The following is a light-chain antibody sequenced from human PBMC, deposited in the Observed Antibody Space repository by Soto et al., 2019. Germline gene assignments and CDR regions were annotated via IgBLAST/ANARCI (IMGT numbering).Light chain of an antibody. V-gene: IGKV1-5*01. J-gene: IGKJ5*01. Sequence: DIQMTQSPSTLSASVGDRVTITCRASQSISSWLAWYQQKPGKAPKLLIYDASSLESGVPSRFSGSGSGTEFTLTISSLQPDDFATYYCQQYNSYSAITFGQGTRLGI. CDR3: QQYNSYSAIT. CDR1: QSISSW. CDR2: DAS.